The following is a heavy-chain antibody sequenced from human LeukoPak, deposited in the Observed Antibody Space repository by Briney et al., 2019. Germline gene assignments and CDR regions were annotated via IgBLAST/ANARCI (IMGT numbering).Heavy chain of an antibody. CDR2: MNPNSGNT. D-gene: IGHD2-2*01. Sequence: ASVKVSCKASGYTFTSYDINWVRQATGQGLEWMGWMNPNSGNTVYEQKFQGRITMTRNTSISTVYMELSSLRSEDTAVYYCARGPFCSSTTCYPPNYGMDVWGQGTTVTVSS. J-gene: IGHJ6*02. CDR3: ARGPFCSSTTCYPPNYGMDV. V-gene: IGHV1-8*01. CDR1: GYTFTSYD.